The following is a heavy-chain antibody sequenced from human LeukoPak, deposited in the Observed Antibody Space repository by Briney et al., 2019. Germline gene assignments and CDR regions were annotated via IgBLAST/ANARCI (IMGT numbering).Heavy chain of an antibody. Sequence: SVNVSCKASGGTFSSYAISWVRQAPGQGLEWMGGIIPIFGTANYAQKFQGRVTITADESTSTAYMELSSLRSEDTAVYYCARGVAGMATITPWDYWGQGTLVTVSS. CDR1: GGTFSSYA. CDR3: ARGVAGMATITPWDY. D-gene: IGHD5-24*01. V-gene: IGHV1-69*01. CDR2: IIPIFGTA. J-gene: IGHJ4*02.